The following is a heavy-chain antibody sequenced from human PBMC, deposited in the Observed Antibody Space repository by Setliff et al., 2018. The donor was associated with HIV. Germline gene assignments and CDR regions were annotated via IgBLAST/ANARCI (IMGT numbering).Heavy chain of an antibody. CDR1: GFIFGDYA. V-gene: IGHV3-30*04. CDR3: VRDPIEGSPDYFDY. D-gene: IGHD1-26*01. Sequence: GGSLRLSCAASGFIFGDYAIHCVRQAPGKGLEWVAAVSYDGTKTYYADSVKGRFTLSRDNSKDTAFLQMNNLRPEDTATYYCVRDPIEGSPDYFDYWGQGALVTVSS. CDR2: VSYDGTKT. J-gene: IGHJ4*02.